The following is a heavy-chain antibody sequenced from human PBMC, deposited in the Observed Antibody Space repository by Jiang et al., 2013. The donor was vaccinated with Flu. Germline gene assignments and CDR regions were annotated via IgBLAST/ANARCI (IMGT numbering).Heavy chain of an antibody. J-gene: IGHJ4*02. CDR1: GYTFTGYY. CDR3: ARSTSSSWLPFDY. D-gene: IGHD6-13*01. V-gene: IGHV1-2*02. CDR2: INPNSGGT. Sequence: GAEVKKPGASVKVSCKASGYTFTGYYMHWVRQAPGQGLEWMGWINPNSGGTNYAQKFQGRVTMTRDTSISTAYMELSRLRSDDTAVYYCARSTSSSWLPFDYWGQGTLVTVSS.